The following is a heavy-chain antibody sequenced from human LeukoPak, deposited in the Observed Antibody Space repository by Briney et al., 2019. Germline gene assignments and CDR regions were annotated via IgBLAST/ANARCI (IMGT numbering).Heavy chain of an antibody. J-gene: IGHJ4*02. CDR1: GYTFTDYY. CDR3: ARANFLYCSSSTCLFDY. D-gene: IGHD2-2*01. V-gene: IGHV1-2*02. Sequence: GAAVTVSFKGSGYTFTDYYMHWVRQAPGQGFEWMGWINPNDGDTNYAQKFQGRVTMTRDTSISTAHMEVSRLRSDDTAVYYCARANFLYCSSSTCLFDYWGQGTLVTVSS. CDR2: INPNDGDT.